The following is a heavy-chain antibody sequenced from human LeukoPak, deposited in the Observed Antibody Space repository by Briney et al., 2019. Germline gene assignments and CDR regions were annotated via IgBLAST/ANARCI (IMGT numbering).Heavy chain of an antibody. CDR2: IRYDGSNK. D-gene: IGHD3-3*01. CDR1: GFTFSSYG. J-gene: IGHJ5*02. V-gene: IGHV3-30*02. CDR3: ARGTILIPNWFDP. Sequence: GGSLRLSCAASGFTFSSYGMHWVRQAPGKGLEWVAFIRYDGSNKYYADSVKGRFTISRDNSKNTLYLQMNSLRAEDTAVYYCARGTILIPNWFDPWGQGTLVTVSS.